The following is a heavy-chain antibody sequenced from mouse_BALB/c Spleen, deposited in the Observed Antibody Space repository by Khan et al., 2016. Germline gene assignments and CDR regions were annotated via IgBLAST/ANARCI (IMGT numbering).Heavy chain of an antibody. J-gene: IGHJ1*01. CDR2: IRTKSNNLST. CDR1: GFTFNTYA. V-gene: IGHV10-1*02. D-gene: IGHD1-1*01. Sequence: EVQLVETGGGLVQPKGSLKLSCAASGFTFNTYATDWVRQAPGKGLEWVARIRTKSNNLSTYYADSVKDRFTISRDDSQSMLYLQMNNLKTEDTAMYYCVRQNLRWYFDVWGAGTTVTVSS. CDR3: VRQNLRWYFDV.